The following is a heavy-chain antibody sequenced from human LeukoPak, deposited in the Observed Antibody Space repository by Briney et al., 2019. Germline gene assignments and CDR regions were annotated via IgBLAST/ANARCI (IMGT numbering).Heavy chain of an antibody. J-gene: IGHJ3*02. CDR2: IYYSGST. CDR3: ARSDYDFWSGYYPGAFDI. Sequence: SQTLSLTCTVSGGSISSGDYYWSWIRQPPGKGLEWIGYIYYSGSTYYNPSLKSRVTISVDTSKNQFSLKLSSVTAADTAVYYCARSDYDFWSGYYPGAFDIWGQGTMVTVSS. D-gene: IGHD3-3*01. V-gene: IGHV4-30-4*01. CDR1: GGSISSGDYY.